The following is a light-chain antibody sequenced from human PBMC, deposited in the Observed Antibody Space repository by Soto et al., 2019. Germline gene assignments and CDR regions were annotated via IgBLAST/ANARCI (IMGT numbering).Light chain of an antibody. CDR2: DVS. V-gene: IGLV2-14*01. Sequence: QSVLTQRASVSGSPGQSITISCTGTSSDVGGYNYVSWYQQHPGKAPNLIIFDVSNRPSGVSNRFSGSKSGNSASLTISGLQAEDEADYYCSSYTGSNTPVVFGGGTKLTVL. CDR3: SSYTGSNTPVV. CDR1: SSDVGGYNY. J-gene: IGLJ2*01.